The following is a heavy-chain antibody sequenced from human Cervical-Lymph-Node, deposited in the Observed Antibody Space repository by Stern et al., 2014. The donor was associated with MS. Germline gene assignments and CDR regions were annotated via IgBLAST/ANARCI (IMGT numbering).Heavy chain of an antibody. D-gene: IGHD2/OR15-2a*01. J-gene: IGHJ5*02. Sequence: DQLVESGGGLVKPGGSLTLSCVASGFTFSDYYMNWIRQAPGKGLEWVSYINGSGTARYYADSVKGRFTISRDNAKKSLYLHMNSLRVEDTAVYYCANSIAWGQGALVTVSS. CDR1: GFTFSDYY. CDR2: INGSGTAR. CDR3: ANSIA. V-gene: IGHV3-11*01.